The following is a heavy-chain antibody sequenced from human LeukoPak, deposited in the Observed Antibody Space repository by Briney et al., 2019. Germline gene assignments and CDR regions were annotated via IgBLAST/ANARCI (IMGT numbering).Heavy chain of an antibody. D-gene: IGHD6-13*01. J-gene: IGHJ5*02. CDR3: ATYSSSWYEGSRWFDP. V-gene: IGHV3-21*01. Sequence: PGGSLRLSCAASGFTFSSYSMNWVRQAPGKGLEWVSSISSSSSYIYYADSVKGRFTISRDNAKNSLYLRMNSLRAEDTAVYYCATYSSSWYEGSRWFDPWGQGTLVTVSS. CDR1: GFTFSSYS. CDR2: ISSSSSYI.